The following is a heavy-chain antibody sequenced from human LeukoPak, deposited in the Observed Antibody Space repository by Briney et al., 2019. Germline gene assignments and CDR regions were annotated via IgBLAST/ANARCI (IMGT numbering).Heavy chain of an antibody. J-gene: IGHJ4*02. CDR2: ISSSSSYI. CDR3: ARDRQDDYGDLEPFDY. V-gene: IGHV3-21*01. D-gene: IGHD4-17*01. CDR1: GFTFSSYS. Sequence: PGGSLRLSCAASGFTFSSYSMNWVRQAPGKGLEWVSSISSSSSYIYYADSVKGRFTISRDNAKNSLYLQMNSLRAEDTAVYYCARDRQDDYGDLEPFDYWGQGTLVTVSS.